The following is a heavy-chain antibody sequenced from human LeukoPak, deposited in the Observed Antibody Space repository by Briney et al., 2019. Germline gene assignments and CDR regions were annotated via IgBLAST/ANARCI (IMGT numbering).Heavy chain of an antibody. CDR2: INPNSGGT. V-gene: IGHV1-2*06. D-gene: IGHD6-6*01. CDR3: AIQSIVPRPGY. Sequence: GASVKVSCKASGYTFTGYYMHWVRQAPGQGPEWMGRINPNSGGTDYAQKFQGRVTMTRDTSVNTAYMELSRLGSDDTAVYYCAIQSIVPRPGYWGQGTLVTVSS. J-gene: IGHJ4*02. CDR1: GYTFTGYY.